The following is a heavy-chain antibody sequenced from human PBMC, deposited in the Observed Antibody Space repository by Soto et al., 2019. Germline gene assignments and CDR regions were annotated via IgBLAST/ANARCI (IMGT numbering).Heavy chain of an antibody. J-gene: IGHJ3*02. Sequence: GESLRLSCKGSGYSFTSYWIGWVRQMPGKGLEWMGIIYPGDSDTRYSPSFQGQVTISADKSISTAYLQWSSLKASDTAMYYCASPRTGEKNAFDIWGQGTMVTVSS. V-gene: IGHV5-51*01. CDR1: GYSFTSYW. CDR3: ASPRTGEKNAFDI. CDR2: IYPGDSDT. D-gene: IGHD7-27*01.